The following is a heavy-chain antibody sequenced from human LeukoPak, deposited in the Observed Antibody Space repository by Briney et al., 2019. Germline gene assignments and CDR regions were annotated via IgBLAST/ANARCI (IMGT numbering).Heavy chain of an antibody. D-gene: IGHD2-15*01. CDR2: IKQDGSEK. Sequence: GGSLRLSCAASGFTFSTYWMSWVRQAPGKGLEWVANIKQDGSEKYYVDSVKGRFTISRDNAKSSLYLQMNSLRAEDTAVYYCAREASLYCSGGTCYWAFDHWGQGTLVTVSS. V-gene: IGHV3-7*01. CDR3: AREASLYCSGGTCYWAFDH. CDR1: GFTFSTYW. J-gene: IGHJ4*02.